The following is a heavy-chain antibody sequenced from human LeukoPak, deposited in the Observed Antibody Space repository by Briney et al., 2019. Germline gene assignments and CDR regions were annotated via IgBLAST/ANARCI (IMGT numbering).Heavy chain of an antibody. CDR1: GFTLRSYG. CDR2: IRYDGSNK. CDR3: AKGLLRFLEWSGFDP. V-gene: IGHV3-30*02. D-gene: IGHD3-3*01. Sequence: GGALRLSWAASGFTLRSYGMHWGRPAPGKGVGWVAFIRYDGSNKYYADSVKGRFTISRDNSKNTLYLQMNSLRAEDTAVYYCAKGLLRFLEWSGFDPWGQGTLVTVSS. J-gene: IGHJ5*02.